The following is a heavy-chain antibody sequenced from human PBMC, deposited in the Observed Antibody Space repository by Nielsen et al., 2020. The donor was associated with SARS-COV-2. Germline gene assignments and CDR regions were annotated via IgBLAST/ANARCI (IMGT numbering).Heavy chain of an antibody. J-gene: IGHJ5*02. CDR2: INPNSGGT. CDR1: GYTFTGYY. V-gene: IGHV1-2*02. Sequence: ASVKASCKASGYTFTGYYMHWVRQAPGQGLEWMGWINPNSGGTNYAQKFQGRVTMTRDTSISTAYMELSRLRSDDTAVYYCARDLGYYYDSSGYRVGWFDPWGQGTLVTVSS. CDR3: ARDLGYYYDSSGYRVGWFDP. D-gene: IGHD3-22*01.